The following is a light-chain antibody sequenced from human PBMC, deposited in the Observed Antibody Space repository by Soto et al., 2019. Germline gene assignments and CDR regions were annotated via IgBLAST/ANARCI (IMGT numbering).Light chain of an antibody. Sequence: AIQLTQSPSSLSASLGDTVIITCRASQDITSDLAWYQQRPEKAPVLLIYDASRLESGVPPRFSGGGSGTEFSLTISSLQPEDFATYFCQQFNAYPRTLGQGTKVDIK. CDR3: QQFNAYPRT. CDR2: DAS. V-gene: IGKV1-13*02. CDR1: QDITSD. J-gene: IGKJ1*01.